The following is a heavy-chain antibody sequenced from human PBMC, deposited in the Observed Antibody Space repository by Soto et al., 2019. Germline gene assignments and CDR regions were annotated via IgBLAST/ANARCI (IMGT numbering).Heavy chain of an antibody. CDR2: IISSSSYI. V-gene: IGHV3-21*01. CDR1: GFTFSGYS. CDR3: ARVYGYDFDY. D-gene: IGHD5-12*01. J-gene: IGHJ4*02. Sequence: GGSLRLSCAASGFTFSGYSMNWVRQAPGKGLEWVSSIISSSSYIYYADSVKGRFTISRDNAKNSLYLQMNSLRAEDTAVYYCARVYGYDFDYWGQGTLVTVSS.